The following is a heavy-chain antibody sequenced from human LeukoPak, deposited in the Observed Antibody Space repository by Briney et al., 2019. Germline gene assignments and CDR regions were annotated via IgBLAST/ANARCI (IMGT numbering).Heavy chain of an antibody. CDR1: GGSISSSSYY. D-gene: IGHD3-22*01. V-gene: IGHV4-39*01. Sequence: PSETLSLTCTVSGGSISSSSYYWGWIRQPPGKGLEWIGSIYYSGSTYYNPSLKSRVTISVDTSKNQFSLKLSSVTAADTAVYYCASVNPYYYDSRRSYGMDVWGQGTTVTVSS. CDR3: ASVNPYYYDSRRSYGMDV. J-gene: IGHJ6*02. CDR2: IYYSGST.